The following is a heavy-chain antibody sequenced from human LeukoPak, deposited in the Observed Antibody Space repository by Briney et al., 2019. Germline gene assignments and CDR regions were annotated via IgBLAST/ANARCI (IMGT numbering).Heavy chain of an antibody. CDR1: GFTFSSYA. CDR3: ARLTGTADS. V-gene: IGHV3-23*01. CDR2: ISSRGGANR. J-gene: IGHJ4*02. Sequence: WGSLTLSCAASGFTFSSYAMIWVRQAPGKGLEWVSAISSRGGANRYYASAEKGRFTISRDNSKNTLYLQMNSLRAEDTAVYYCARLTGTADSWGQGTLVPVTS. D-gene: IGHD1-7*01.